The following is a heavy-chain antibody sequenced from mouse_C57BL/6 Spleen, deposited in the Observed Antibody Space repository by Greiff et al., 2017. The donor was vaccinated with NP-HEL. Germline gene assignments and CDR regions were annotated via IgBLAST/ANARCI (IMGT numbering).Heavy chain of an antibody. CDR3: ARDKGQLGRNYFDY. CDR2: ISDGGSYT. J-gene: IGHJ2*01. Sequence: EVKLVESGGGLVKPGGSLKLSCAASGFTFSSYAMSWVRQTPEKRLEWVATISDGGSYTYYPDKVKGRFTISRDNAKNNLYLQMSHLKSEDTAMYYCARDKGQLGRNYFDYWGQGTTLTVSS. V-gene: IGHV5-4*01. D-gene: IGHD4-1*02. CDR1: GFTFSSYA.